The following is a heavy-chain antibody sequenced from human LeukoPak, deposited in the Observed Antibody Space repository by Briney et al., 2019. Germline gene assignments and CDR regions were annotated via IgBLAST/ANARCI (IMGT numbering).Heavy chain of an antibody. CDR1: AFTFGDYA. V-gene: IGHV3-49*04. J-gene: IGHJ3*02. Sequence: GGSLRLSCTASAFTFGDYAMSWVRQAPGKGLEWVGFIRSKAYGGTTDYAASVNGRFTISRDDSKSIAYLQMNSLKTEDTAVYYCARDKMAENGACDIWGQGKMVTVSS. D-gene: IGHD1-1*01. CDR2: IRSKAYGGTT. CDR3: ARDKMAENGACDI.